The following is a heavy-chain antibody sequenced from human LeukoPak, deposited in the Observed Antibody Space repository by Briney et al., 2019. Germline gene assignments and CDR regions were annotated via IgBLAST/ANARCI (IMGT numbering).Heavy chain of an antibody. J-gene: IGHJ4*02. D-gene: IGHD3-16*02. V-gene: IGHV4-59*01. CDR2: IYYSGST. Sequence: PSETLSITCTVSGGSISSYYWSWIRQPPGKGLEWIGYIYYSGSTNYNPSLKSRVTISVDTSKNQFSLKLSSVTAADTAVYYCARGHDYVWGSYQGGYFDYWGQGTLVTVSS. CDR3: ARGHDYVWGSYQGGYFDY. CDR1: GGSISSYY.